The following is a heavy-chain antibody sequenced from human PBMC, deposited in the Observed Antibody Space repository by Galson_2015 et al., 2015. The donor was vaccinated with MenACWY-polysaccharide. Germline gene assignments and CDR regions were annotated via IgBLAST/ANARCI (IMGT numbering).Heavy chain of an antibody. D-gene: IGHD6-19*01. J-gene: IGHJ6*02. Sequence: ETLSLTCTVSGASISNYYWTWIRQPAGKGLEWIGRVYASGSTNSNPSLKSRLTMSVDTSKNQFSLGLSSVTAADTAIYYCARVRGGQWPRHSMDVWGQGTTVTVSS. CDR3: ARVRGGQWPRHSMDV. V-gene: IGHV4-4*07. CDR1: GASISNYY. CDR2: VYASGST.